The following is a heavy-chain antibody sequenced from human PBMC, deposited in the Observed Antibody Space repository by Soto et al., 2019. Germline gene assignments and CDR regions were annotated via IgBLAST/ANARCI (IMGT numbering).Heavy chain of an antibody. CDR3: TTYGSGSYVHYYYYGMDV. CDR2: IKSKTDGGTT. CDR1: GFTFSNAW. V-gene: IGHV3-15*01. D-gene: IGHD3-10*01. J-gene: IGHJ6*02. Sequence: EVQLVESGGGLVKPGGSLRLSCAASGFTFSNAWMSWVRQAPGKGLEWVGRIKSKTDGGTTDYAAPVKGRFTISRDDSKHTLYLQMNSLKTEDTAVYYCTTYGSGSYVHYYYYGMDVSGQGTTVTVSS.